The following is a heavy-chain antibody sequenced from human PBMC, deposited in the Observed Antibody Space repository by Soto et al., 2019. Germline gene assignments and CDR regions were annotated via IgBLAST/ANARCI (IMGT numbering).Heavy chain of an antibody. CDR3: SRSLEV. J-gene: IGHJ6*02. V-gene: IGHV3-7*05. CDR1: GFTFQSYW. Sequence: PGGSLRLFCAASGFTFQSYWMDWVRQAPGKGLEWVTNINQDGSEKYYLDSVKGRFSISRDNARNSLYLQMNSLRAEDTAVYYCSRSLEVWGQGTTVTVSS. CDR2: INQDGSEK.